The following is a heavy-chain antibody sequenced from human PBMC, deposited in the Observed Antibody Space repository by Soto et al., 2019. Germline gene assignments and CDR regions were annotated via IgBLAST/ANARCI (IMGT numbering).Heavy chain of an antibody. CDR1: GFTYTNYW. CDR2: IDSDGIYT. V-gene: IGHV3-74*01. Sequence: PGGSLRLSCAASGFTYTNYWMHWVRQAPEKGLVWVSRIDSDGIYTSYADSVKGRFTISRDNAKNSLYLQMNSLRDEDTAVYYCARDYYDSSGYYSFAEYFQHWGQGTLVTVSS. D-gene: IGHD3-22*01. J-gene: IGHJ1*01. CDR3: ARDYYDSSGYYSFAEYFQH.